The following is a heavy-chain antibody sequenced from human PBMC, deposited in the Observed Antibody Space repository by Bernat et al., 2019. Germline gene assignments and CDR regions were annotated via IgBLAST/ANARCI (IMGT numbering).Heavy chain of an antibody. CDR2: IYPGDSDS. CDR1: GYSFSSFW. Sequence: EVQLVQSGAEVKKPGESLKISCKGSGYSFSSFWIAWVRQMPGKGLEWMGVIYPGDSDSRYSPSFQGQVTISADKSISTAYLQWSSLKASDTAMYYCARHASLRGPISGMDIWGQGTTVTVSS. CDR3: ARHASLRGPISGMDI. J-gene: IGHJ6*02. V-gene: IGHV5-51*01.